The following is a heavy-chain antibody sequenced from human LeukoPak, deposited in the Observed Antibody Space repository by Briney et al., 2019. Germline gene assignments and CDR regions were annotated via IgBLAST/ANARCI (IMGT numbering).Heavy chain of an antibody. Sequence: GGSLRLSCAASGFTFSSYWMHWVRQAPGKGLVWVSRINSDGSSATYADSVKGRFTISRDDAQNTLYLQINNLGAEDTAVYYCARASGTDSRGHVQIDYWGQGTLVTVSS. CDR1: GFTFSSYW. CDR2: INSDGSSA. CDR3: ARASGTDSRGHVQIDY. V-gene: IGHV3-74*01. D-gene: IGHD3-22*01. J-gene: IGHJ4*02.